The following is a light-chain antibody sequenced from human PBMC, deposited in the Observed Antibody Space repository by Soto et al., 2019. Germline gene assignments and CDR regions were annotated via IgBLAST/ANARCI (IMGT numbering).Light chain of an antibody. CDR2: DVS. Sequence: IAMTPSPARLSVSPGERVTLSCKAGQGVTTNFAWYQQKSGQSPGLLIYDVSTRATGVPARFSGTGSGTDFTLTISGLQSEDSAVYFCQQYNNWPFSFGQGTRLEIK. CDR3: QQYNNWPFS. J-gene: IGKJ5*01. CDR1: QGVTTN. V-gene: IGKV3-15*01.